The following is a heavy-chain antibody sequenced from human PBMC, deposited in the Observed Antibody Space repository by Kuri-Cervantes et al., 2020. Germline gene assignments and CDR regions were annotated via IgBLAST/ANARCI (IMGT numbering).Heavy chain of an antibody. V-gene: IGHV3-33*01. J-gene: IGHJ4*02. Sequence: GESLKISCAASGFTFSSYGMHWVRQAPGKGLEWVAVIWYDGSNKYYADSVKGRFTISRDNSKNTLYLQMNSLRAEDTAVYYCARLWLEWTFDYWGQGTLVTVSS. CDR2: IWYDGSNK. CDR1: GFTFSSYG. CDR3: ARLWLEWTFDY. D-gene: IGHD3-3*01.